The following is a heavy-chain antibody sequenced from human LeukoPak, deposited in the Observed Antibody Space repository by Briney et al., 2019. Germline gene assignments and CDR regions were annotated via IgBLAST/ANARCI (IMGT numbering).Heavy chain of an antibody. CDR2: IFGGGGT. D-gene: IGHD2-15*01. Sequence: GGSLRLSCAAFGFTVSSNYMSWVRQAPGKGLEWVSVIFGGGGTYYGDSVRGRFTISRDNSKNTLYLQMNSLRAEDTAVYYCANLGRGGSRVIDYWGQGTLVTVSS. V-gene: IGHV3-53*01. J-gene: IGHJ4*02. CDR3: ANLGRGGSRVIDY. CDR1: GFTVSSNY.